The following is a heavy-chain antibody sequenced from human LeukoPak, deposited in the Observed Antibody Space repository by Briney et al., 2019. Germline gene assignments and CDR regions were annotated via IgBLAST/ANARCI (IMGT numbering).Heavy chain of an antibody. J-gene: IGHJ3*02. Sequence: SETLSLTCTVSGAPISNYYWYWIRQFPGKGLECIGYIYYTGSTNYIPSLESRGTISVDTSKNQVSLKLKSVTAADTAVYYCASTINVPNAFDIWGPGTLVTVSS. CDR3: ASTINVPNAFDI. D-gene: IGHD3-3*01. CDR1: GAPISNYY. CDR2: IYYTGST. V-gene: IGHV4-59*01.